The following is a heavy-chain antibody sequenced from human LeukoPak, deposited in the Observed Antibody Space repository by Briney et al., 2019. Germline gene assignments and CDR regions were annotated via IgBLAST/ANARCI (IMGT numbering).Heavy chain of an antibody. V-gene: IGHV4-59*12. CDR3: ARDRGKQLVLGYFDC. J-gene: IGHJ4*02. CDR1: GGSISSYY. CDR2: TYYSGST. Sequence: SETLSLTCTVSGGSISSYYWSWIRQPPGKGLEWIGYTYYSGSTNYNPSLKSRVTISVDTSKNQFSLKLSSVTAADTAVYYCARDRGKQLVLGYFDCWGQGTLVTVSS. D-gene: IGHD6-6*01.